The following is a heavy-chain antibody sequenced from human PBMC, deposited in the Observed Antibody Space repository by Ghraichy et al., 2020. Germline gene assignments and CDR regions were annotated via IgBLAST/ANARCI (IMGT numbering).Heavy chain of an antibody. CDR1: GYTFTSYG. Sequence: ASVNVSCKTFGYTFTSYGISWVRQAPGQGLEWIGLISGYNGNTNYVQKFQGRVTMTTDTSTSTAYMELRSLISDDTAVYYCARGALPGYYDSWGQGTLVTVSS. D-gene: IGHD3-9*01. CDR2: ISGYNGNT. CDR3: ARGALPGYYDS. J-gene: IGHJ4*02. V-gene: IGHV1-18*01.